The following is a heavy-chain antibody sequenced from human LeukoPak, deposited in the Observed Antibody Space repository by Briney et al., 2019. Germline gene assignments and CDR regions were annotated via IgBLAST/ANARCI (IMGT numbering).Heavy chain of an antibody. CDR2: INPNAGGT. Sequence: ASVKVSCKASGYTFSGYYMHWVRQAPGQGLEWMGWINPNAGGTNYAQKFQGRVTMTRDTSISTTYMELSRLRSDDTAVYYCASQPYYFDSSGYYDYWGQGTLVTVSS. V-gene: IGHV1-2*02. D-gene: IGHD3-22*01. CDR1: GYTFSGYY. CDR3: ASQPYYFDSSGYYDY. J-gene: IGHJ4*02.